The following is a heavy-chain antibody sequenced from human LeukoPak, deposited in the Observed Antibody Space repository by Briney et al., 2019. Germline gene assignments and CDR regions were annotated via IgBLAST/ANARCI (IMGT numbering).Heavy chain of an antibody. CDR1: GFTFDDYA. Sequence: GGSLRLSCAASGFTFDDYAMHWVRQAPGKGLEWVSGISWHSDSIGYADSVKGRFTISRDNAKNSLYLQMNSLRAEDTALYYCAKDLGIAVNYYYYGMDVWGQGTTVTVSS. V-gene: IGHV3-9*01. CDR3: AKDLGIAVNYYYYGMDV. CDR2: ISWHSDSI. J-gene: IGHJ6*02. D-gene: IGHD6-19*01.